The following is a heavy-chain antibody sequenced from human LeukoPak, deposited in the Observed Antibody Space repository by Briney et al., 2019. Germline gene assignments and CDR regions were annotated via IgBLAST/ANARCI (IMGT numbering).Heavy chain of an antibody. CDR2: ISSSGGSA. V-gene: IGHV3-23*01. D-gene: IGHD3-10*01. CDR1: GFTFSSYA. CDR3: AKELLWVKAEYFQH. Sequence: GGSLRLSCAASGFTFSSYAMSWVHQAPGKGLEWVSAISSSGGSAYYADSVKGRFTISRDNSKNTLYLQMNSLRAEDTGVYYCAKELLWVKAEYFQHWGQGTLVTVSS. J-gene: IGHJ1*01.